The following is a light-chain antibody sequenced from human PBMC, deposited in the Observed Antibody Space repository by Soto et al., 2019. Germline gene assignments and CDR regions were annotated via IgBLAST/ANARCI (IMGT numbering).Light chain of an antibody. Sequence: QSVLTQPPSASGSPGQSVTISCTGTSSDVGGYNYVSWYQQHPGKAPKLMIYEVSKRPSGVPDRFSGSKSGNTASLTVSGLQAEDEADYYCCSYAGINNFGVFGTVTKLTVL. CDR2: EVS. J-gene: IGLJ1*01. V-gene: IGLV2-8*01. CDR3: CSYAGINNFGV. CDR1: SSDVGGYNY.